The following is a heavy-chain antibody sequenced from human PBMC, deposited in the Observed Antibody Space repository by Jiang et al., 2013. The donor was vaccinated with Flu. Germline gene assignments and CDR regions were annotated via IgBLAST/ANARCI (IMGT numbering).Heavy chain of an antibody. Sequence: PGASVKVSCKASGYTFTXYAMNWVRQAPGQGLEWMGWINTNTGNPTYAQGFTGRFVFSLDTSVSTTYLQISSLKAEDTAVYYCARDRGPNYYDSSGYYHDAFDIWGQGTMVTVSS. J-gene: IGHJ3*02. V-gene: IGHV7-4-1*02. D-gene: IGHD3-22*01. CDR1: GYTFTXYA. CDR2: INTNTGNP. CDR3: ARDRGPNYYDSSGYYHDAFDI.